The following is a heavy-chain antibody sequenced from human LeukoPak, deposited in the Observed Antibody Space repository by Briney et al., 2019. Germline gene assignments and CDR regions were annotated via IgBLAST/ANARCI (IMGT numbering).Heavy chain of an antibody. CDR3: ARRSSSWKNWFDP. Sequence: ASETLSLTCTVSGGSIDSNSWTWIRQPPGKGLEWIGYIYYSGTTNYNPSLKSRVTMSVDMSKNQFSLKLSSVTAADTAVYYCARRSSSWKNWFDPWGQGTLVTVSS. D-gene: IGHD6-13*01. J-gene: IGHJ5*02. CDR2: IYYSGTT. CDR1: GGSIDSNS. V-gene: IGHV4-59*01.